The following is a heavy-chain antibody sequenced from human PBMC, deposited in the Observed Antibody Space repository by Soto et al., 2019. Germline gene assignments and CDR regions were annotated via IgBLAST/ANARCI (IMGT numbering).Heavy chain of an antibody. V-gene: IGHV4-34*01. Sequence: PSETLSLTCTVSGGSFSCYFWTWIRQPPGKGLEWLAEINHSGITNYNPSVESRVSMSVDTSKNQFSLRLYSVTAADTAVYYCARGPYNYNSRYFDYWGQGTLVTVSS. CDR3: ARGPYNYNSRYFDY. J-gene: IGHJ4*02. D-gene: IGHD1-1*01. CDR1: GGSFSCYF. CDR2: INHSGIT.